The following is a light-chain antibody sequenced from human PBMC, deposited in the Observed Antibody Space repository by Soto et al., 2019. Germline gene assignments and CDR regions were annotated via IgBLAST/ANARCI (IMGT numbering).Light chain of an antibody. CDR3: QQYNNLWT. CDR2: KAS. V-gene: IGKV1-5*03. J-gene: IGKJ1*01. CDR1: QGISDW. Sequence: DIQMTKSPSTLSASLGDRVTITCRASQGISDWLAWYQQKVGKAPKLLIYKASRLQSGVPSRFSGSGSGTEFTLTISSLQPDDFATYYCQQYNNLWTFGQGTKVEVK.